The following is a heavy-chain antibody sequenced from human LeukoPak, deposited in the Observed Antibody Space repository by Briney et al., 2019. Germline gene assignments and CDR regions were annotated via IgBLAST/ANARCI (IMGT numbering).Heavy chain of an antibody. V-gene: IGHV3-23*01. Sequence: GGSLRLSCAASGFTFSSYAMSWVRQAPGKGLEWVSAISGSGGSTYYADSVKGRFTISRDNAKNSLYLQMNSLGAEDTAVYYCAKSIEYSSSGDAFDIWGQGTMVTVSS. CDR3: AKSIEYSSSGDAFDI. CDR1: GFTFSSYA. D-gene: IGHD6-6*01. J-gene: IGHJ3*02. CDR2: ISGSGGST.